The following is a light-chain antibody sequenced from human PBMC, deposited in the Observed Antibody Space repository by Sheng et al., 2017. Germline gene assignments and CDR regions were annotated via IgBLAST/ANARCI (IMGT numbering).Light chain of an antibody. V-gene: IGKV3-20*01. CDR3: QQYGSSPPLX. J-gene: IGKJ4*01. CDR1: QSVSSSS. Sequence: EIVLTQSPGTLSLSPGERATLSCRTSQSVSSSSLTWYQQKSGQAPRLLIYGASSRATGIPDRFSGSGSGTDFTLTISRLEPEDVAVYYCQQYGSSPPLXFGGGTKVEIK. CDR2: GAS.